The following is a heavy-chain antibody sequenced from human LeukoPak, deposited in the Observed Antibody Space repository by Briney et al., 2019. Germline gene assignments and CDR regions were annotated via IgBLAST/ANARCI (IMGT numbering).Heavy chain of an antibody. J-gene: IGHJ4*02. V-gene: IGHV3-23*01. CDR2: ISGSGGST. CDR3: AKAEGYYYDSSAPPGY. CDR1: GFTFSSYA. D-gene: IGHD3-22*01. Sequence: GGSLRLSCAASGFTFSSYAMSWVRQAPGKGLEWVSAISGSGGSTYYADSVKGRFTISRDNSKNTLYLQMNSLRAEDTAVYYCAKAEGYYYDSSAPPGYWGQGTLVTVSS.